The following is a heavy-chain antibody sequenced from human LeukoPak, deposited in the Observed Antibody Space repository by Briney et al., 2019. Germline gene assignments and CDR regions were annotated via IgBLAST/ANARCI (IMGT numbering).Heavy chain of an antibody. CDR1: GGSFSSYS. CDR3: ARGYYPPRWYFDL. V-gene: IGHV4-34*01. CDR2: IIEKGNA. J-gene: IGHJ2*01. D-gene: IGHD3-10*01. Sequence: PSATLSLTCALYGGSFSSYSWSWTWIRQTPEKGLEWIGEIIEKGNANYNPSLKSRVTIDLDTSKNQFSLKLTSMTAADTAMYYCARGYYPPRWYFDLWGRGTLVTVSS.